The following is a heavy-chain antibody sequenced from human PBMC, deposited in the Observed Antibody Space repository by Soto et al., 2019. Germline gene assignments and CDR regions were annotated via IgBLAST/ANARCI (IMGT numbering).Heavy chain of an antibody. J-gene: IGHJ4*02. Sequence: GFLRLSCAASGFTFSSYAMSWVRQAPGKGLEWVSAISGSGGSTYYTDSVKGRFTISRDNSKNTLYLQMNSLRAEDTAVYYCVKDLTIVGATYFDYWGQGTLVTVSS. V-gene: IGHV3-23*01. CDR2: ISGSGGST. CDR3: VKDLTIVGATYFDY. D-gene: IGHD1-26*01. CDR1: GFTFSSYA.